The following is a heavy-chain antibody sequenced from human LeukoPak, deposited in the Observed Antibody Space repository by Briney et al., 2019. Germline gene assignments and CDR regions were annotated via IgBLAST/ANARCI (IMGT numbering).Heavy chain of an antibody. CDR3: TRALVAYGDDDY. CDR1: GYTFTSYG. D-gene: IGHD4-17*01. Sequence: ASVKVSCKASGYTFTSYGISWVRQASGQGLEWMGWISAYNGYTNYAQKLQGRVTMTTDTSTSTAYMELRSLRSDDTAVYYCTRALVAYGDDDYWGQGTLVTVSS. V-gene: IGHV1-18*01. CDR2: ISAYNGYT. J-gene: IGHJ4*02.